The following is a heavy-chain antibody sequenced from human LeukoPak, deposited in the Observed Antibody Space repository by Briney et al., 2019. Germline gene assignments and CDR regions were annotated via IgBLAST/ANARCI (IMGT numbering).Heavy chain of an antibody. CDR1: GGSISSGGYY. D-gene: IGHD3-22*01. J-gene: IGHJ4*02. CDR3: ARHYYDSSGYLRHFDY. Sequence: PSETLSLTCTVSGGSISSGGYYWSWIRQPPGKGLEWIGEINHSGSTNYNPSLKSRVTISVDTSKNQFSLKLSSVTAADTAVYYCARHYYDSSGYLRHFDYWGQGTLVTVSS. CDR2: INHSGST. V-gene: IGHV4-39*07.